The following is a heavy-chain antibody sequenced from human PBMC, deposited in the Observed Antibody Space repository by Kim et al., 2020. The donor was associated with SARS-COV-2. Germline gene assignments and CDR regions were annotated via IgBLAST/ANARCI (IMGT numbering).Heavy chain of an antibody. Sequence: QRFQGRVTITRDTSASTAYMELGGLRSEDTAVYYCARGVSFYSGLAWFDPWGQGTLVTVSS. J-gene: IGHJ5*02. V-gene: IGHV1-3*01. CDR3: ARGVSFYSGLAWFDP. D-gene: IGHD1-26*01.